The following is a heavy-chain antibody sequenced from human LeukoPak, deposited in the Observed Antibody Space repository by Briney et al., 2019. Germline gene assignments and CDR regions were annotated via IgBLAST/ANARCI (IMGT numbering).Heavy chain of an antibody. D-gene: IGHD2-8*01. J-gene: IGHJ3*02. CDR1: EFILSSFN. CDR2: IGGTSDSV. CDR3: ARESGVPPLRGLNI. V-gene: IGHV3-48*02. Sequence: SGGSLRPSCAASEFILSSFNMNWVRQAPGKGLEWVSYIGGTSDSVYYADSVKGRFTVSRDNAKNSLYLQMNSLRDDDTAVYYCARESGVPPLRGLNIWGEGTVVTVSS.